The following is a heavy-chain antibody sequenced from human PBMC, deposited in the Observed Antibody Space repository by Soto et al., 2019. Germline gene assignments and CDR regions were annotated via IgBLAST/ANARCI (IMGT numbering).Heavy chain of an antibody. CDR2: IYYSGST. V-gene: IGHV4-30-4*01. CDR3: ASGSITIFGVVPPPY. Sequence: QVQLQESGPGLVKPSQTLSLTCTVSGGSISSGDYYWSWIRQPPGKGLEWIGYIYYSGSTYYNPSLKSRVTISVDTSKNQFSLKLSSVTAADTAVYYCASGSITIFGVVPPPYWGQGTLVTVSS. J-gene: IGHJ4*02. D-gene: IGHD3-3*01. CDR1: GGSISSGDYY.